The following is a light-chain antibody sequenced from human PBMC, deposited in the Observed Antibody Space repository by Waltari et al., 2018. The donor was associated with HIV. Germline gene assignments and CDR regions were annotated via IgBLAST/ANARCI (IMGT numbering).Light chain of an antibody. J-gene: IGLJ1*01. Sequence: QSVLTQPPSVSVTPGQRVTISCTGSSSNIGAGYDVHWYQQLPGTAPNLLIYGNSNRPSGVPDRFSGSKSGTSASLAITGLQAEDEADYYCCACPRSGIRYVFGTGTKVTVL. V-gene: IGLV1-40*01. CDR1: SSNIGAGYD. CDR3: CACPRSGIRYV. CDR2: GNS.